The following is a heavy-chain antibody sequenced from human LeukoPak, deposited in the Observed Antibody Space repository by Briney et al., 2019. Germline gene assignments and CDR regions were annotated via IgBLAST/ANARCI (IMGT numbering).Heavy chain of an antibody. J-gene: IGHJ4*02. CDR1: GFTFSSYG. V-gene: IGHV3-30*02. CDR2: IRYDGSHQ. CDR3: ARDYDFWSGYYSPTRGYFGY. Sequence: PGGSLRLSCAASGFTFSSYGMHWVRQPPGKGLEWVAFIRYDGSHQYYADSVKARFTISRDNSKNTLYLQMNSLRAEDTAVYYCARDYDFWSGYYSPTRGYFGYWGQGALVTVSS. D-gene: IGHD3-3*01.